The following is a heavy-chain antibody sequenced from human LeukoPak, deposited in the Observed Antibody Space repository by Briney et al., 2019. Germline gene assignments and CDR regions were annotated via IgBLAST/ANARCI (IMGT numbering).Heavy chain of an antibody. CDR3: ARADCSSSTCYLRRSWFDP. J-gene: IGHJ5*02. CDR2: ISTSSRYI. Sequence: GGSLRLSCAASGFTLSNYDMNWVRQAPGKGLEWVSSISTSSRYIYYKDSVRGRFTISRDVAKNSLYLEMNSLRAEDTAVYYCARADCSSSTCYLRRSWFDPWGQGTLVTVST. D-gene: IGHD2-2*01. V-gene: IGHV3-21*01. CDR1: GFTLSNYD.